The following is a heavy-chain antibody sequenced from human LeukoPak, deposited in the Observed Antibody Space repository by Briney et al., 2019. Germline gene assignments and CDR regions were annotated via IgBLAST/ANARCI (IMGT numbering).Heavy chain of an antibody. Sequence: TGGSLRLSCAASGFTFSSYSMNWVRQAPGKGLEWVSSISSSSSYIYYADSVKGRFTISRDNAKNSLYLQMNSLRAEDTAVYYCARDPTVKYGDYVVGEDWGQGTLVTVSS. D-gene: IGHD4-17*01. J-gene: IGHJ4*02. V-gene: IGHV3-21*01. CDR1: GFTFSSYS. CDR3: ARDPTVKYGDYVVGED. CDR2: ISSSSSYI.